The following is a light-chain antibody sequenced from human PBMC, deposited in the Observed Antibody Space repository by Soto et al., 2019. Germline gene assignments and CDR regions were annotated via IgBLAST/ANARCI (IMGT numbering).Light chain of an antibody. CDR1: QNVHSY. J-gene: IGKJ4*01. CDR3: QQRSVWPVT. V-gene: IGKV3-11*01. CDR2: DAS. Sequence: EIVLTQSPATLSFSPGERATLSCRASQNVHSYLAWYQQKPGQAPRLLIYDASNRATGIPVRFSGSGSGTDFTLTISSLEPEDFAVYYCQQRSVWPVTFGGGTKVDIK.